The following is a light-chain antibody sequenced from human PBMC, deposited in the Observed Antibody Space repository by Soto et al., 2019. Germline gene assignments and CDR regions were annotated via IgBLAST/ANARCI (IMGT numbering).Light chain of an antibody. Sequence: DIQMTQSPSSLSASVGDRVTITCRASQSIRNYVNWYQHEPGKPPKLLIYAASSLQSGVPLRFSGSGSGTDFTLTISSLQPEDFATYYCQQSYNTHALTFGGGTKVEIK. V-gene: IGKV1-39*01. CDR2: AAS. CDR3: QQSYNTHALT. CDR1: QSIRNY. J-gene: IGKJ4*01.